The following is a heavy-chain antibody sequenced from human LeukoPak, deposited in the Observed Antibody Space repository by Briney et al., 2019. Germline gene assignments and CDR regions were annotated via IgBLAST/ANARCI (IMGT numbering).Heavy chain of an antibody. CDR3: ARDLGPSGTYFDFWGGFYPAPGAFDP. D-gene: IGHD3-3*01. CDR1: GFTFSDYY. Sequence: GGSLRLSCAASGFTFSDYYMSWIRQAPGKGLEWVSYISSSGSTIYYADSVKGRFTISRDNAKNSLYLQMNSLRAEDTAVYYRARDLGPSGTYFDFWGGFYPAPGAFDPWGQGTLVTVSS. V-gene: IGHV3-11*01. J-gene: IGHJ5*02. CDR2: ISSSGSTI.